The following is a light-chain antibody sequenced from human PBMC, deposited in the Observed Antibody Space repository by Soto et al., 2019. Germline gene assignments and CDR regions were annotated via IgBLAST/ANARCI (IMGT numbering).Light chain of an antibody. V-gene: IGKV1-5*03. CDR1: QSINSW. J-gene: IGKJ1*01. CDR3: QQYNYLWT. CDR2: KAS. Sequence: DLQMTQSPSTLSASVGDRVTITCRASQSINSWLAWYQQKPGKATNLLIYKASSLESGVPSRFSGSGYGTEFTLTISGLQPDDFATYYCQQYNYLWTFGQGTKVEIK.